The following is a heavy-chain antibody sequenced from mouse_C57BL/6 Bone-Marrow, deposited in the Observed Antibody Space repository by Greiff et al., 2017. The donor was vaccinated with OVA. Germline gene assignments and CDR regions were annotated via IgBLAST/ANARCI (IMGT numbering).Heavy chain of an antibody. D-gene: IGHD1-1*01. CDR1: GYTFTSYW. J-gene: IGHJ3*01. CDR3: AREDNNWFAY. CDR2: IDPSDSYT. Sequence: QVQLQQPGAELVMPGASVKLSCKASGYTFTSYWMHWVKQRPGQGLEWIGEIDPSDSYTNYNQKFKGKSTLTVDKSSSTAYMQLSSLTSEDSAVYYCAREDNNWFAYWGQGTLVTVSA. V-gene: IGHV1-69*01.